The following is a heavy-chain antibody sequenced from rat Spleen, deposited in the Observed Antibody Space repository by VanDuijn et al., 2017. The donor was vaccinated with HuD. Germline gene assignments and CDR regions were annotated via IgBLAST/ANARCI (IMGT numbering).Heavy chain of an antibody. D-gene: IGHD1-3*01. V-gene: IGHV5-22*01. CDR1: GFTFSDYY. CDR2: ISYEGSST. J-gene: IGHJ2*01. CDR3: LTYGA. Sequence: EVQLVESGGGLVQPGRSLKLSCAASGFTFSDYYMAWVRQAPKKGLEWVASISYEGSSTYYGDSVKGRFTISRDNAKSTLYLQMNSLRSEDTATYYCLTYGAWGQGVMVTVSS.